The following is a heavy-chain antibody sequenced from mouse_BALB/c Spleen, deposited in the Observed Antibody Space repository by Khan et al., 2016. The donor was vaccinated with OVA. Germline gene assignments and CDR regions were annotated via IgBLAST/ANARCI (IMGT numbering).Heavy chain of an antibody. V-gene: IGHV3-2*02. CDR2: ISYSGSA. J-gene: IGHJ4*01. CDR1: GYSITSDYA. CDR3: ARRGRAFTTATFFYVMDY. D-gene: IGHD1-2*01. Sequence: EVQLQESGPGLVKPSQSLSLTCTVTGYSITSDYAWNWIRQFPGNKLEWMGYISYSGSASYNPSLKSRISITRDTSKNKFFLQLKSVTTEDTATYYCARRGRAFTTATFFYVMDYWGQGTSVTVSS.